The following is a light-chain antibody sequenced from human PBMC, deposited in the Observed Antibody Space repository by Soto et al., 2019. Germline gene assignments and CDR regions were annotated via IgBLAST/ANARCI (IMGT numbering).Light chain of an antibody. CDR2: GVN. Sequence: QSVLTQPASVSGSPGQSITISCAGTGSDIGRYNYVSWYQQHPGKAPKLIIYGVNYRPSGISNRFSGSKSGSTASLTISGLQPEDEADYYCNSYTTSTTYVFGTGTKLTV. CDR1: GSDIGRYNY. CDR3: NSYTTSTTYV. J-gene: IGLJ1*01. V-gene: IGLV2-14*03.